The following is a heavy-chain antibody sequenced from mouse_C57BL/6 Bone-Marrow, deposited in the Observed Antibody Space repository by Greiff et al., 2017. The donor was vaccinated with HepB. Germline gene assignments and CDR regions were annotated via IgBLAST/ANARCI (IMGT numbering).Heavy chain of an antibody. CDR1: GFNINDDY. D-gene: IGHD1-1*01. Sequence: VQLQQSGAELVRPGASVKLSCTASGFNINDDYMHWVKQRPEQGLEWIGWIDPENGDTEYASKFQGKATITADTSSNTAYLQLSSLTSEDTALFDCTGYYGNSYDWYFDGWGTGTTVTVSS. V-gene: IGHV14-4*01. CDR2: IDPENGDT. CDR3: TGYYGNSYDWYFDG. J-gene: IGHJ1*03.